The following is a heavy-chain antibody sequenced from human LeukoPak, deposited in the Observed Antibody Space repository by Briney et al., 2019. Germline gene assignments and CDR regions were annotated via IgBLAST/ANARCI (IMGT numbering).Heavy chain of an antibody. V-gene: IGHV1-18*01. CDR1: GYTFTSYG. CDR2: ISAYNGNT. J-gene: IGHJ3*02. CDR3: ARDLYDSSESAFDI. Sequence: ASVKVSCKASGYTFTSYGISWVRQAPGQGLEWMGWISAYNGNTNYAQKLQGRVTMTTDTSTSTAYMELRSLRSDDTAVYYCARDLYDSSESAFDIWGQGTMVTVSS. D-gene: IGHD3-22*01.